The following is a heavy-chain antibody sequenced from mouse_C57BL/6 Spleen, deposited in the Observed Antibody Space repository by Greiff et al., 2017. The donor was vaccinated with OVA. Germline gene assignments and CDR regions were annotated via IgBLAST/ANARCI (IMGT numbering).Heavy chain of an antibody. CDR1: GYAFSSSW. D-gene: IGHD1-1*01. J-gene: IGHJ2*02. V-gene: IGHV1-82*01. Sequence: QVQLQQSGPELVKPGASVKISCKASGYAFSSSWMNWVKQRPGTGLEWIGRIYPGDGDTNYNGKFKGKATLTADKSSSTAYMQLSSLTSEDSAVYVCARRGTPVVEGEDLDYWGQGTSLTVSS. CDR2: IYPGDGDT. CDR3: ARRGTPVVEGEDLDY.